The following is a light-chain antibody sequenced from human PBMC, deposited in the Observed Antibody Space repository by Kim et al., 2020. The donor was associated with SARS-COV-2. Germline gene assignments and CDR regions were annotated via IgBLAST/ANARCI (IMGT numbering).Light chain of an antibody. CDR2: AAS. J-gene: IGKJ2*03. CDR3: QQSYSTPYG. CDR1: QTISTY. V-gene: IGKV1-39*01. Sequence: DIQLTQSPSSLSASVGDRVTITCRTSQTISTYLNWYQQRPGKAPRFLIYAASNLQSGVPSRFSGSGSGTDFTLTISGLESEDFATYYCQQSYSTPYGFGQGTKLEIK.